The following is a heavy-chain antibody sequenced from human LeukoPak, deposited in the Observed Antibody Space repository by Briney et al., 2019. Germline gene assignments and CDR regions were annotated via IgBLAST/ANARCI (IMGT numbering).Heavy chain of an antibody. CDR2: ISSSGGST. J-gene: IGHJ5*02. V-gene: IGHV3-23*01. CDR1: GFTFSSYA. CDR3: ARDKYSSSSNNWFDP. D-gene: IGHD6-6*01. Sequence: GGSLRLSCAASGFTFSSYAMSWVRQAPGKGLEWVSAISSSGGSTYYADSVKGRFTISRDNAKNSLYLQMNSLRAEDTAVYYCARDKYSSSSNNWFDPWGQGTLVTVSS.